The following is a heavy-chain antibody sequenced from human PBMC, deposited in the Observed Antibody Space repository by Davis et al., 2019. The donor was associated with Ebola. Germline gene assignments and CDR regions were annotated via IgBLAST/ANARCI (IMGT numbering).Heavy chain of an antibody. Sequence: SETLSLTCTVSGGSISSSSYYWGWIRQPPGKGLEWIGNVYSRGSTYYSLSLKSRVTISVDTSKNQFSLKLSSVTAADTAVYYCARGEGITMVHYGMDVWGQGTTVTVSS. V-gene: IGHV4-39*07. J-gene: IGHJ6*02. CDR2: VYSRGST. D-gene: IGHD3-10*01. CDR3: ARGEGITMVHYGMDV. CDR1: GGSISSSSYY.